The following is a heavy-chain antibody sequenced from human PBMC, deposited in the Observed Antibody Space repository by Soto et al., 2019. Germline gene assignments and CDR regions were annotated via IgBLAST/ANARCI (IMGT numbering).Heavy chain of an antibody. CDR2: ISAYNGNR. D-gene: IGHD2-2*01. Sequence: PSVKVSCNASGYTFTSYAMHWVRQAPGQGLEWMGWISAYNGNRNYVQKLQGRVTMTTDTSTSTAYMELRSLRSDDTAVYYCARLYCISTSCYLGMDVWGQGPTVTVSS. J-gene: IGHJ6*02. CDR3: ARLYCISTSCYLGMDV. CDR1: GYTFTSYA. V-gene: IGHV1-18*01.